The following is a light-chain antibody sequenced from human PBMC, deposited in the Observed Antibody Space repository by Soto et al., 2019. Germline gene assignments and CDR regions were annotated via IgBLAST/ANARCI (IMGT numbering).Light chain of an antibody. CDR3: SSYTTSTTRII. V-gene: IGLV2-14*01. CDR1: SSDVGGYNH. CDR2: EVS. J-gene: IGLJ2*01. Sequence: QSALTQPASVSGSPGQSITISCTRSSSDVGGYNHVSWYQQHPGKAPKLMIYEVSNRPSGVSNRFSGSKSGNTASLTISGLQAEDEADYYCSSYTTSTTRIIFGGGTKVTVL.